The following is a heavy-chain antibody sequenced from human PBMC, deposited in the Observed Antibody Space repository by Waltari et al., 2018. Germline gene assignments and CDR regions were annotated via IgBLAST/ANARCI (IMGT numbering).Heavy chain of an antibody. CDR2: IYHSGSP. CDR3: SRQGGPGIAVSGTRPFDY. D-gene: IGHD6-19*01. V-gene: IGHV4-38-2*01. CDR1: GYSISSGYY. Sequence: QVQLQESGPGLVKPSETLSLTCAVSGYSISSGYYWGWIRQPPGKGLAWIGNIYHSGSPCYTPSLKCLVTLSINPSNNHFSLKLCSVTAAETAVYYCSRQGGPGIAVSGTRPFDYWGQGTLVTVSS. J-gene: IGHJ4*02.